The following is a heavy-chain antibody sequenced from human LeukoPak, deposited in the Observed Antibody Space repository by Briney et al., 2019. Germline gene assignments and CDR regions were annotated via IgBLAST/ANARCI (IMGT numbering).Heavy chain of an antibody. J-gene: IGHJ4*02. CDR1: GYTFTSYY. CDR2: INPSGGST. Sequence: GASVTVSCKASGYTFTSYYMHWVRQAPGQGLEWMGIINPSGGSTSYAQKFQGRVTMTRDTSTSTVYMELSSLRSGDTAVYYCARVLTYYDSSGYLGYWGQGTLVTVSS. V-gene: IGHV1-46*01. D-gene: IGHD3-22*01. CDR3: ARVLTYYDSSGYLGY.